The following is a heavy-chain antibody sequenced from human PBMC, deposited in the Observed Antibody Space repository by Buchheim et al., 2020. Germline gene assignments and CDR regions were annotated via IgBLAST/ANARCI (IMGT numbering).Heavy chain of an antibody. D-gene: IGHD3-10*01. V-gene: IGHV4-4*02. Sequence: QVQLQESGPGLVKPSGTLSLTCTVSGCSINSDNWWSWVRQPPGKGLEWIGVIYRDGTTNYNPSLQSRVTISVDKSKNHFSLNLSSVTAAETAVYYCARVRFGANWGQGTL. J-gene: IGHJ4*02. CDR2: IYRDGTT. CDR3: ARVRFGAN. CDR1: GCSINSDNW.